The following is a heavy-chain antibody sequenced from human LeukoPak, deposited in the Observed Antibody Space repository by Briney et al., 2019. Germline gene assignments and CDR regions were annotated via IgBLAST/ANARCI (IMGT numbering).Heavy chain of an antibody. Sequence: GGSLRLSCAVSGFTFSSFWMSWVRQAPGRGLEWVANINQDGSQKSYVDSVKGRFTISRDNAKNSLYLQMNSLRAEDTAVYYCARDLRWQWPDYWGQGTLVTVSS. D-gene: IGHD6-19*01. CDR2: INQDGSQK. CDR3: ARDLRWQWPDY. J-gene: IGHJ4*02. V-gene: IGHV3-7*01. CDR1: GFTFSSFW.